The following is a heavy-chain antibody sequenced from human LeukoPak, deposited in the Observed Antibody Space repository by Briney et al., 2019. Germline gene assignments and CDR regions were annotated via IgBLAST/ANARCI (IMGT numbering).Heavy chain of an antibody. CDR3: ASGRYFDWLTSVKAFDY. CDR1: GFTFSSYS. V-gene: IGHV3-48*01. CDR2: ISSSSSTI. D-gene: IGHD3-9*01. Sequence: PGGSLRLSCAASGFTFSSYSMNWVRQAPGKGLEWVSYISSSSSTIYYADSVKGRFTISRDNAKNSLYLQMNSLRAEDTALYYCASGRYFDWLTSVKAFDYWGQGILVTVSS. J-gene: IGHJ4*02.